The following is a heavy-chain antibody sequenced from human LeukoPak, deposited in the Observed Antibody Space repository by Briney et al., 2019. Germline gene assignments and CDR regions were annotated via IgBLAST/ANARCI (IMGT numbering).Heavy chain of an antibody. V-gene: IGHV3-73*01. CDR1: GFTFSSYE. J-gene: IGHJ4*02. D-gene: IGHD3-9*01. CDR2: IRSKANSYAT. CDR3: SAEDDILTN. Sequence: GGSLRLSCAASGFTFSSYEMNWVRQASGKGLEWVGRIRSKANSYATAYAASVKGRFTISRDDSKNTAYLQMNSLKTEDTAVYYCSAEDDILTNWGQGTLVTVSS.